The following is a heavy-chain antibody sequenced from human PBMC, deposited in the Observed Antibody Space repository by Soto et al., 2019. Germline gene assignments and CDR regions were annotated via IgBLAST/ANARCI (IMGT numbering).Heavy chain of an antibody. CDR3: ARGLGSGDY. Sequence: QVQLVQSGAEVKKPGASVKVSCKASGYTLTSFYIHWVRQAPGQGREWMGIINPNGGSTNYAHNFQGRVTITRDTSTSTVYMDLSSLRSEDTAVYYCARGLGSGDYWGQGTLVTVSS. V-gene: IGHV1-46*03. CDR1: GYTLTSFY. D-gene: IGHD6-25*01. CDR2: INPNGGST. J-gene: IGHJ4*02.